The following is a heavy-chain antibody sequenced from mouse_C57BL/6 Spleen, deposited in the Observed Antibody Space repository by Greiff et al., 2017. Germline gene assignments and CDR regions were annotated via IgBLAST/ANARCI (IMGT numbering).Heavy chain of an antibody. V-gene: IGHV1-72*01. Sequence: QVQLQQPGAELVKPGASVKLSCKASGYTFTSYWLHWVKQRPGRGLEWIGRIDPNSGGTKYNEKFKSKATLTVDKPSSTAYMQLSSLTSDDSAVFYCARFSDDGYYEGAWFAYWGQGTLVTVSA. CDR3: ARFSDDGYYEGAWFAY. CDR2: IDPNSGGT. D-gene: IGHD2-3*01. CDR1: GYTFTSYW. J-gene: IGHJ3*01.